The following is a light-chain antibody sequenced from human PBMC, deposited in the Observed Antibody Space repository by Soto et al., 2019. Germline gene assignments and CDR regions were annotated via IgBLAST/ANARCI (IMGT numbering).Light chain of an antibody. CDR2: SAS. V-gene: IGKV3-15*01. J-gene: IGKJ1*01. Sequence: IVLTQAPATLSSCPGERAILTWRTSHSISDTVAWYQQKPGQAPRLFIYSASGRDSGFPARFSGSGSGTDFTLTISSLQSEDFAVYYCQQYENWPWTFGQGTKVDIK. CDR1: HSISDT. CDR3: QQYENWPWT.